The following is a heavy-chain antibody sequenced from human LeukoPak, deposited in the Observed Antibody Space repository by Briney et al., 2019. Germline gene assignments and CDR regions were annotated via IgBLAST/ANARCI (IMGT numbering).Heavy chain of an antibody. Sequence: SETLSLTCNVSGFSLTIGYFWGWIRQPPGKGLEWIGSIFHSGSTYFNPSLKSRVTMSVDTSKNQFSLQLPSVTAADTAIYYCARARRQWLVGANIRGDNPPYYYDYWGQGILVTVSS. D-gene: IGHD6-19*01. CDR1: GFSLTIGYF. J-gene: IGHJ4*02. V-gene: IGHV4-38-2*02. CDR2: IFHSGST. CDR3: ARARRQWLVGANIRGDNPPYYYDY.